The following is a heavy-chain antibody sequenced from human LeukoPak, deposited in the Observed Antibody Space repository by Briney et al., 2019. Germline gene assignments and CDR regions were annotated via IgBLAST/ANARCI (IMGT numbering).Heavy chain of an antibody. Sequence: PSETLSLTCTVSGGSISSYYWSWIRQPPGKGLEWSGYIDYSGCTNYNPSLKRRVTISVETSKNQFSLNLSSVAAADTAVYYCARSGGWAAPLGYWGQGTLVTVSS. CDR1: GGSISSYY. CDR3: ARSGGWAAPLGY. D-gene: IGHD3-16*01. CDR2: IDYSGCT. V-gene: IGHV4-59*12. J-gene: IGHJ4*02.